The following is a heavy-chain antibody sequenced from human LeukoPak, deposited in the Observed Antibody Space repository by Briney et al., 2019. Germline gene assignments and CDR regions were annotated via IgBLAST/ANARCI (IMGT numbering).Heavy chain of an antibody. Sequence: TSETLSLTCAVYGGSFSGYYWSWIRQPPGKGLEWIGEINHSGSTNYNPSLKSRVTISVDTSKNQFSLKLSSVTAADTAVYYCARGLLVTPDAFDIWGQGTMVTVSS. V-gene: IGHV4-34*01. CDR1: GGSFSGYY. J-gene: IGHJ3*02. CDR3: ARGLLVTPDAFDI. CDR2: INHSGST. D-gene: IGHD2-21*02.